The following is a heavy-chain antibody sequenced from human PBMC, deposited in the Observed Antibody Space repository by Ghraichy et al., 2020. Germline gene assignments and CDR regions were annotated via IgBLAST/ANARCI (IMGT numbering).Heavy chain of an antibody. Sequence: GGSLRLSCAASGFTFSSYAMHWVRQAPGKGLEYVSAISSNGGSTYYADSVKGRFTISRDNSKNTLYLQMGSLRAEDMAVYYCARGLTVWGSVDYWGQGTLVTVSS. D-gene: IGHD3-16*01. J-gene: IGHJ4*02. V-gene: IGHV3-64*02. CDR3: ARGLTVWGSVDY. CDR2: ISSNGGST. CDR1: GFTFSSYA.